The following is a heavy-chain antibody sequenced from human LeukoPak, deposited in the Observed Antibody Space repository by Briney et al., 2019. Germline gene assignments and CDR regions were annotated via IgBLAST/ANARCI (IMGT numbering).Heavy chain of an antibody. D-gene: IGHD2-15*01. CDR2: INHSGST. CDR3: ARGKIVVVVAAPAFDI. J-gene: IGHJ3*02. CDR1: GGSFSGYY. V-gene: IGHV4-34*01. Sequence: SETLSLTCAVYGGSFSGYYWSWIRQPPGKGLEWIGEINHSGSTNYNPSLKSRVTISVDTSENQFSLKLSSVTAADTAVYYCARGKIVVVVAAPAFDIWGQGTMVTVSS.